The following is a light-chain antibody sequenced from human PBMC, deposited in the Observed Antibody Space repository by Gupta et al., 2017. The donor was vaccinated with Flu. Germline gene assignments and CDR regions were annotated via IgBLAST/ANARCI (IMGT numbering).Light chain of an antibody. CDR3: GTGDISLRV. Sequence: GQKVTISCTVSSSNIGNNYVSCYLQRPGTAPSLLIYDKKKRPAAIPDRFSGSKSGTSATLGITGLQPGGDADYDGGTGDISLRVFGGGTKLTVL. CDR1: SSNIGNNY. J-gene: IGLJ2*01. CDR2: DKK. V-gene: IGLV1-51*01.